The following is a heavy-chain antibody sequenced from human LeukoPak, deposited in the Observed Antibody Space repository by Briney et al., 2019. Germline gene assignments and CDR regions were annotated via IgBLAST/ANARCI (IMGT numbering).Heavy chain of an antibody. CDR1: GGSISSGCYY. J-gene: IGHJ4*02. V-gene: IGHV4-61*02. CDR2: IYTSGST. CDR3: AREAAGDY. Sequence: PSETLSLTCTVSGGSISSGCYYWSWIRQPAGKGLEWMGRIYTSGSTNYNPSLKSRVTISVDTSMNQFSLKLSSVTAADTAVYYCAREAAGDYWGQGTLSPSPQ.